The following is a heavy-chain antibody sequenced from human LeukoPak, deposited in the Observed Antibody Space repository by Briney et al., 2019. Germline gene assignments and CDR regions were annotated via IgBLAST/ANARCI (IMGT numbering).Heavy chain of an antibody. J-gene: IGHJ4*02. CDR3: TKEAGSGWYTGSVY. V-gene: IGHV3-20*04. D-gene: IGHD6-19*01. CDR2: INWNGGST. Sequence: PGGSLRLSCAASGFILDDYGMSWVRHAPGKGREWVSGINWNGGSTVYADSVKGRFTMARDNAKNSLYLQMNSLRAEDTALYYCTKEAGSGWYTGSVYWGQGTLVTVSS. CDR1: GFILDDYG.